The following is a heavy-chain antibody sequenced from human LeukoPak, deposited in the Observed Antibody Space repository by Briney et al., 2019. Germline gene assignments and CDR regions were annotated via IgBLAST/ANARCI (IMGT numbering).Heavy chain of an antibody. V-gene: IGHV3-20*04. Sequence: PGGSLLLSCAASGFSFDDYAMNWVRRAPGKGLEWVSGFNWNGETTCYGDSVQGRFTISRDNARNSLHLQMNSLRAEDTALYYCARAWRVSHYDFWSGYFDALDIWGQGTMVTVSS. D-gene: IGHD3-3*01. CDR2: FNWNGETT. CDR1: GFSFDDYA. CDR3: ARAWRVSHYDFWSGYFDALDI. J-gene: IGHJ3*02.